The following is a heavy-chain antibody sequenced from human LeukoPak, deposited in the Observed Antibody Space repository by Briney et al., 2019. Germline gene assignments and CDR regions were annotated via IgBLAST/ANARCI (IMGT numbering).Heavy chain of an antibody. J-gene: IGHJ4*02. D-gene: IGHD6-13*01. CDR3: ARFIAAPYYFDY. Sequence: GGSLRLSCAASGFTFSSYSMNWVRQAPGKGLEWVSSISSSSYIYYADSVKGRFTISRDNAKNSLYLQMNSLRAEDTAVYYCARFIAAPYYFDYWGRGTLVTVSS. CDR2: ISSSSYI. CDR1: GFTFSSYS. V-gene: IGHV3-21*01.